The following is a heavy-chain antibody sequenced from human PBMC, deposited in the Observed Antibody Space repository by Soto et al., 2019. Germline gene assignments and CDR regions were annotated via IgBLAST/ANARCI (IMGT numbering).Heavy chain of an antibody. CDR3: ARRGMSKIGFDS. D-gene: IGHD3-10*01. CDR1: GSIISDDY. J-gene: IGHJ3*02. Sequence: VKVSWTASGSIISDDYCHCLRQAPGQGLEWMGVFNPSGDATHYAQNFQGRVTVTRDTSSSTVYMELSNLTSDDTAVYYCARRGMSKIGFDSWGQGTMVTVSS. CDR2: FNPSGDAT. V-gene: IGHV1-46*01.